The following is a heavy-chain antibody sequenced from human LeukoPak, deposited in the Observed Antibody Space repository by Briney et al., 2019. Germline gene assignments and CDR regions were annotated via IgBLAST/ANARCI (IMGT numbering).Heavy chain of an antibody. Sequence: SETLSLTCTVSGGSISSYYWSWIRQPPGKGLEWIGYIYYSGSTNYNPSLKSRVTISVDTSKNQFSLKLSSATAADTAVYYCASYAPYYYDSSGYYHWGQGTLVTVSS. V-gene: IGHV4-59*01. D-gene: IGHD3-22*01. CDR3: ASYAPYYYDSSGYYH. CDR2: IYYSGST. J-gene: IGHJ5*02. CDR1: GGSISSYY.